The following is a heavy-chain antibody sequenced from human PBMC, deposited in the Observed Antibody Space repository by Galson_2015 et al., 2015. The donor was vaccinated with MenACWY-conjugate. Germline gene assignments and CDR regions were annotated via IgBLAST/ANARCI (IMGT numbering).Heavy chain of an antibody. Sequence: SLRLSCAASGFTFNNYWMHWVRQPPGKGLEWISYIKADGSFSNYADSVKGRFTISTDNAKNMVYLQMDGLGDEDTAVYFCARANNWSFYSWCQGTLVTVSS. CDR3: ARANNWSFYS. D-gene: IGHD1-1*01. V-gene: IGHV3-74*01. CDR1: GFTFNNYW. J-gene: IGHJ4*02. CDR2: IKADGSFS.